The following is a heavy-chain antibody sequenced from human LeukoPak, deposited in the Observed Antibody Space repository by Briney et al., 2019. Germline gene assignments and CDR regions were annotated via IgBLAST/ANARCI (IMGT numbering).Heavy chain of an antibody. J-gene: IGHJ6*02. Sequence: GGSLRLSCAASGFTFSSYGMHWVRQAPGKGLEWVAVVSYDGSNKYYADSVKGRFTISRDNSENTLYLQMNSLRAEDTAVYYCARDPRHPNYDILTGYQNGPYGMDVWGQGTTVTVSS. V-gene: IGHV3-30*03. CDR2: VSYDGSNK. D-gene: IGHD3-9*01. CDR1: GFTFSSYG. CDR3: ARDPRHPNYDILTGYQNGPYGMDV.